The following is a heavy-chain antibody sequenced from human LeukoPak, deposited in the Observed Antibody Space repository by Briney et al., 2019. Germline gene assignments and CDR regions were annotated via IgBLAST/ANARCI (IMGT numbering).Heavy chain of an antibody. Sequence: GGSLRLSCAASGVTFNSYSMNWVRQAPGKGLEWVSYISSSSSTIYYAASVKGRFTISRDNANNSLYLQLNSLTAEDTAIYYGARHSGDMVVIDVWGQGTLVTVSS. J-gene: IGHJ4*01. D-gene: IGHD2-21*01. V-gene: IGHV3-48*04. CDR3: ARHSGDMVVIDV. CDR2: ISSSSSTI. CDR1: GVTFNSYS.